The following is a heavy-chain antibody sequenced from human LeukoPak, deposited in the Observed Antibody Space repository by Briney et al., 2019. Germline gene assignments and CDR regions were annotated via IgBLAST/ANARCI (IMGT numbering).Heavy chain of an antibody. CDR3: ARDRGRAVGPTLNWFDP. D-gene: IGHD3-10*01. V-gene: IGHV1-2*02. CDR1: GYTFTGYY. Sequence: ASVKVSCKASGYTFTGYYMHWVRQAPGQGLEWMGWINPNSGGTNYAQEFQGRVTMTRDTSISTAYMELSRLRSDDTAVYYCARDRGRAVGPTLNWFDPWGQGTLVTVSS. J-gene: IGHJ5*02. CDR2: INPNSGGT.